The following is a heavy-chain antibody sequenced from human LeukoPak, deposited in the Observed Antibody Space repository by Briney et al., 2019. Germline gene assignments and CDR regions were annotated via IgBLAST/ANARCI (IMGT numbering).Heavy chain of an antibody. V-gene: IGHV4-4*07. CDR2: IYTSGST. D-gene: IGHD2-2*01. J-gene: IGHJ5*02. CDR1: GGSISSYY. Sequence: SETLSLTCTVSGGSISSYYWTWIRQPAGKGLEWIGRIYTSGSTNYNPSLKSRVTMSVDTSKNQFPLKLSSVTAADTAVYYCARQNIYCSRTSCYEVDWFDPWGQGTLVTVSS. CDR3: ARQNIYCSRTSCYEVDWFDP.